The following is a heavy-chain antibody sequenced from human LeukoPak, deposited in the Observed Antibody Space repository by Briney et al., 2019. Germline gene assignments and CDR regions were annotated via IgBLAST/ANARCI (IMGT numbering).Heavy chain of an antibody. CDR3: AREGSAFDI. J-gene: IGHJ3*02. CDR1: GGSFSSGSYY. Sequence: SETLSLTCTVSGGSFSSGSYYWSWIRQPAGKGLEWIGRIYTSGSTNYNPSLKSRVTISVDTSKNQFSLKLSSVTAADTAVYYCAREGSAFDIWGQGTMVTVSS. CDR2: IYTSGST. V-gene: IGHV4-61*02.